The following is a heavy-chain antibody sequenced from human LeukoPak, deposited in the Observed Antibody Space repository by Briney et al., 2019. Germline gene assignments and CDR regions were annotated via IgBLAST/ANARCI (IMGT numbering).Heavy chain of an antibody. J-gene: IGHJ3*02. CDR2: IYYTGST. Sequence: PSETLSLTCTVSGGSISSYYWSWIWQSPGKGLEWIGHIYYTGSTDYNPSLKSRVTISVDTSKNQYSLKLSSVTPADTAVYYCARGILTGTIYAFEIWGQGTMVTVSS. V-gene: IGHV4-59*01. CDR3: ARGILTGTIYAFEI. D-gene: IGHD3-9*01. CDR1: GGSISSYY.